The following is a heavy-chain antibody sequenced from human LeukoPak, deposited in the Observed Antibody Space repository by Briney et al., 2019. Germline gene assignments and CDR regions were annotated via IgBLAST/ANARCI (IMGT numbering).Heavy chain of an antibody. D-gene: IGHD3-22*01. Sequence: GGSLRLSCAASGFTFSDSYMSWIRQAPGKGLEWISYLSNSGVTMYYAHSVKGRFTISRDNTKNSLYLQMNSLRAEDTAVYYCARAPVTMMIVVTDWGQGTLVTVSS. CDR1: GFTFSDSY. V-gene: IGHV3-11*01. J-gene: IGHJ1*01. CDR3: ARAPVTMMIVVTD. CDR2: LSNSGVTM.